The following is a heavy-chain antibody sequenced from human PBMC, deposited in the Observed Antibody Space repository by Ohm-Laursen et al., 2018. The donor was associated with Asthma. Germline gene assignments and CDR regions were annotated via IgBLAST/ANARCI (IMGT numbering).Heavy chain of an antibody. D-gene: IGHD4-17*01. Sequence: GSSVKVSCKASGHTFTSYTMQWVRQAPGQRLEWMGWINTGTGDTYYSQKFQGRVTITTDTSATTAFLELGSLRYEDTAVYYCASSKGYGDYQSLDYWGQGTLVTVSS. V-gene: IGHV1-3*04. CDR1: GHTFTSYT. CDR3: ASSKGYGDYQSLDY. J-gene: IGHJ4*02. CDR2: INTGTGDT.